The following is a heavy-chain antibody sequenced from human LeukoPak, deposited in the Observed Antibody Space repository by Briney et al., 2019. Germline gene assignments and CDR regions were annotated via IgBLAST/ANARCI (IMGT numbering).Heavy chain of an antibody. V-gene: IGHV1-18*01. CDR3: ARARLLGIVVVPAAL. J-gene: IGHJ4*02. D-gene: IGHD2-2*01. Sequence: ASVKVSCKASGYTFTSYGISWVRQAPGQGLEWMGWISAYNGNTNYAQKLQGRVTMTTDTSTSTAYMELRSLRSDDTAVYYCARARLLGIVVVPAALWGQGTLVTVSS. CDR2: ISAYNGNT. CDR1: GYTFTSYG.